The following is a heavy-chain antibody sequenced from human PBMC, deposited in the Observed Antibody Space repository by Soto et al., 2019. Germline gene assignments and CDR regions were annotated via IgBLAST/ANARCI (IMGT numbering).Heavy chain of an antibody. CDR3: ARGPQDSYGMDV. J-gene: IGHJ6*02. Sequence: QVQLVQSGAEVKKPGASVKVSCKASGYSFSDYTMHAVRRAPGQPPEWMARINTGTASTEYSQKFQGRVTITRDTSAPTAYMDLSSLSSEDTAVYYSARGPQDSYGMDVWGQGTTVTVS. CDR2: INTGTAST. CDR1: GYSFSDYT. V-gene: IGHV1-3*04.